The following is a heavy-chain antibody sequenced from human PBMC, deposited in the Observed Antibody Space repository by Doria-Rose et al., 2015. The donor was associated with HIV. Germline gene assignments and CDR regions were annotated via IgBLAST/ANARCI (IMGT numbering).Heavy chain of an antibody. CDR3: ARIKSSRWYHKYYFDF. D-gene: IGHD6-13*01. J-gene: IGHJ4*02. CDR1: GVSLSSPGMG. V-gene: IGHV2-26*01. Sequence: SGPVLVKPTGTLTLTCTVSGVSLSSPGMGVSWIRQPPGKALEWLANIFSGDERSYTTSLKSRLTISRGTAKSQVVLTMTDMDPVDTATYYCARIKSSRWYHKYYFDFWGQGTLVIVSA. CDR2: IFSGDER.